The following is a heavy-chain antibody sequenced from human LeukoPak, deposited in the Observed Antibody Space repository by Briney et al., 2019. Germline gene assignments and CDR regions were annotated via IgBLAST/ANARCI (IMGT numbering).Heavy chain of an antibody. D-gene: IGHD6-13*01. Sequence: PGGSPRLSCAASGFSFSSYYMSWVRQAPGKGLEWVALINPDGNERYYVDSVKGRFTISRDNAKNSLYLQMNSLRAEDTAVYYCAKDSGWFRFDYWGQGTLVTVSS. CDR2: INPDGNER. CDR3: AKDSGWFRFDY. CDR1: GFSFSSYY. V-gene: IGHV3-7*03. J-gene: IGHJ4*02.